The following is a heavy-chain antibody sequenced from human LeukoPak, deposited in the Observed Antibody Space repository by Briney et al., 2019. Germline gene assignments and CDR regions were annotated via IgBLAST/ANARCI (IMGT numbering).Heavy chain of an antibody. V-gene: IGHV3-30-3*01. CDR2: ISYDGSNK. D-gene: IGHD2-21*01. J-gene: IGHJ4*02. Sequence: GGSLRLSCAASGFTFSSYAMHWVRQAPGKGLEWVSVISYDGSNKYYADSVKGRFTISRDNSKNTLYLQMNSLRAEDTAVYYCARTQTYSTDYWGQGTLVTVSS. CDR3: ARTQTYSTDY. CDR1: GFTFSSYA.